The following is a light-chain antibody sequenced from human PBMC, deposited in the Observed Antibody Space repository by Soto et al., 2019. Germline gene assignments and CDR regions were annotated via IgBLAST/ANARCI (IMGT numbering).Light chain of an antibody. CDR2: DAS. CDR1: QRISTW. J-gene: IGKJ1*01. V-gene: IGKV1-5*01. Sequence: DIQMSQSPATLSASVGDGVTSTCRASQRISTWLAWYQQKPGKAPKLLIYDASSLESGVPSRFSGSESGTEFTLTISSLQPDDFATYYCQQYNSYSWTFGQGTKVDIK. CDR3: QQYNSYSWT.